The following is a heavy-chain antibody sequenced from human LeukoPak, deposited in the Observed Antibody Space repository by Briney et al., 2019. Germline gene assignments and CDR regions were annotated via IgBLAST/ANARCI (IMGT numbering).Heavy chain of an antibody. Sequence: ASVKVSCKASGYTFTDYYLHWVRQAPGQGLEWMGWINPNSGGTNYARKFQGGFTMTRDTSISTAYMELSSLRSEDTAVYYCARDAGSSGWTRFDYWGQGTLVTVSS. V-gene: IGHV1-2*02. D-gene: IGHD6-19*01. CDR2: INPNSGGT. CDR1: GYTFTDYY. J-gene: IGHJ4*02. CDR3: ARDAGSSGWTRFDY.